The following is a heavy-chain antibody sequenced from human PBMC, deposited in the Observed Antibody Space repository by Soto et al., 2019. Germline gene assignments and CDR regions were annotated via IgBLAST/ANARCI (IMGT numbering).Heavy chain of an antibody. J-gene: IGHJ5*02. CDR1: GFTFSSSS. D-gene: IGHD2-8*01. CDR3: ARDVYCTNGVCFFNWFDP. V-gene: IGHV3-21*01. Sequence: GGSLRLSCAASGFTFSSSSMNWVLQAPGKGLEWVSSISSSSSYIYYADSVKGRFTISRDNAKNSLYLQMNSLRAEDTAVYYCARDVYCTNGVCFFNWFDPWGQGTLVTVSS. CDR2: ISSSSSYI.